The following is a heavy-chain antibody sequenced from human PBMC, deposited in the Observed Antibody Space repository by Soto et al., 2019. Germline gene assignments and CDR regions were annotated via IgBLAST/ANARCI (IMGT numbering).Heavy chain of an antibody. CDR2: IYHSGRT. CDR3: ARSPYDDGLDV. Sequence: QVQLQESGPGLVKPSDTLSLTCAVSGYSITNTNRWTWVRQPPGKGLEWIGYIYHSGRTYYNPSLKSRVTMSVDTSKNQFSLKLSSVTAVDTAVYYSARSPYDDGLDVWGRGTMVTVSS. D-gene: IGHD3-22*01. CDR1: GYSITNTNR. V-gene: IGHV4-28*01. J-gene: IGHJ3*01.